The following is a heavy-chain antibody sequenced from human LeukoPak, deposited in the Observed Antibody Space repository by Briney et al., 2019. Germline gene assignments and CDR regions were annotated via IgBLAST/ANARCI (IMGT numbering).Heavy chain of an antibody. J-gene: IGHJ3*01. V-gene: IGHV5-51*01. CDR2: IYPGDSDT. Sequence: GESLKISCKGSGCNFITYWIGWVRQMPGKGLEWMGIIYPGDSDTRYSPSFQGQVTNSTDKSISTAYLQWSSLKASDTAMYYCARQQQFCSGGNCYSLNAFDLWGQGTVVTVSS. CDR3: ARQQQFCSGGNCYSLNAFDL. D-gene: IGHD2-15*01. CDR1: GCNFITYW.